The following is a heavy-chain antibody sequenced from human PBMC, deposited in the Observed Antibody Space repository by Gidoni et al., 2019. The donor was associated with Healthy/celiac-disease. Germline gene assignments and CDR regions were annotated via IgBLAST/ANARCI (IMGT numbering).Heavy chain of an antibody. D-gene: IGHD6-19*01. CDR2: ISSNGGST. V-gene: IGHV3-64*01. CDR3: ARIGVATHAFDI. Sequence: EVQLVESGGGLVQPGGSLRLSCAASGFTFSSYAMHLVRQAPGKGLEYVSAISSNGGSTYYANSVKGRFTISRDNSKNTLYLQMGSLRAEDMAVYYCARIGVATHAFDIWGQGTMVTVSS. CDR1: GFTFSSYA. J-gene: IGHJ3*02.